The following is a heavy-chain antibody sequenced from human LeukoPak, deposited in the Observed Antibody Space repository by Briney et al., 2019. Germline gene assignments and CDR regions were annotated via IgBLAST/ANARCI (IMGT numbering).Heavy chain of an antibody. CDR3: ARDRAGRRSLYIYYYYMDV. CDR2: INSDGSST. D-gene: IGHD2-8*01. CDR1: GFTFSSYW. Sequence: GGSLRLSCAASGFTFSSYWMHWVRQAPGKGLVWVSRINSDGSSTSYADSVKGRFTISRDNAKNTLYLQMNSLRAEDTAVYYCARDRAGRRSLYIYYYYMDVWGKGTTVTVSS. J-gene: IGHJ6*03. V-gene: IGHV3-74*01.